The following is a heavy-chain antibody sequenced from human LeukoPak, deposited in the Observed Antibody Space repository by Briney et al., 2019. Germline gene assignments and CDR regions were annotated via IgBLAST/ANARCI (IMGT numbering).Heavy chain of an antibody. D-gene: IGHD6-13*01. J-gene: IGHJ5*02. CDR2: IYTSENA. CDR1: GGSISTYY. V-gene: IGHV4-4*07. Sequence: SPSETLSLTCTVSGGSISTYYWNWIRQPAGKGLEWIGRIYTSENAHYNPSLKSRVTMSIDTSKNQFSLKLSSVTAADTAVYYCVKAAPGTDNWFDPWGQGTLVTVSS. CDR3: VKAAPGTDNWFDP.